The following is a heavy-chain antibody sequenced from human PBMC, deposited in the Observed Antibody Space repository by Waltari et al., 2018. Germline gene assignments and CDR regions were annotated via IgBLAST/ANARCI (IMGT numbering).Heavy chain of an antibody. CDR1: GGPFSTYA. CDR3: AREIVGAIHFDY. CDR2: IIPIFGTA. Sequence: QVQLVQSGAAVKKPGSSLTVSCQASGGPFSTYAITWVRQAPGQGLEWMGGIIPIFGTANYAQKFQGRVTITADESTSTAYMELSSLRSEDTAVYYCAREIVGAIHFDYWGQGTLVTVSS. D-gene: IGHD1-26*01. V-gene: IGHV1-69*01. J-gene: IGHJ4*02.